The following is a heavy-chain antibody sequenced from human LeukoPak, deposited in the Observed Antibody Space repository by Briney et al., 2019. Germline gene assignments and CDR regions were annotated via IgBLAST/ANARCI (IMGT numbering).Heavy chain of an antibody. CDR2: ISGGGTAT. CDR3: TGSTTGYYSY. V-gene: IGHV3-23*01. CDR1: GFPLSNHA. D-gene: IGHD3-9*01. Sequence: GGSLRLSCAASGFPLSNHAMTWVRQAPGRGLEWVSVISGGGTATYYADSVKGRFTISSDNSKTTLYLQMSSLRVEDTAVYFCTGSTTGYYSYWGQGTLVTVSS. J-gene: IGHJ4*02.